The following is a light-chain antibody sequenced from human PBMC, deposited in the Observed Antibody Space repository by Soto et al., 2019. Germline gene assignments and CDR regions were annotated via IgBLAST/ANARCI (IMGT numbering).Light chain of an antibody. Sequence: QSALTQPPSASGSPGQSVTISCTGTSSDVGDYNHVSWYQHHPGKVPKLMIYEVSKRPSGVPDRFSGSKSGNTASLTVSGLQAEDEADYYCSSYADSNNVLFGGGTKVTVL. V-gene: IGLV2-8*01. J-gene: IGLJ2*01. CDR1: SSDVGDYNH. CDR2: EVS. CDR3: SSYADSNNVL.